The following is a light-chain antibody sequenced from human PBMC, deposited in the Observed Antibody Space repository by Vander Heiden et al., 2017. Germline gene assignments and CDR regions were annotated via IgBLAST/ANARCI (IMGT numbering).Light chain of an antibody. V-gene: IGKV3-20*01. J-gene: IGKJ1*01. Sequence: EIVLTQSPGTLSLSPGERAALYCRASQGVSSSYLAWYHQQPGQAPRLLINGASSSATSVPDRFSGSGSGTDFTLTISRLEPEDFAVYYCQQYSSSPSWTFGQGTKVEIK. CDR3: QQYSSSPSWT. CDR1: QGVSSSY. CDR2: GAS.